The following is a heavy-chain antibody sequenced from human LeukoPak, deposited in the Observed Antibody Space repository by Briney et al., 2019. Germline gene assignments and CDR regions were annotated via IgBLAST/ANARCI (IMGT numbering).Heavy chain of an antibody. Sequence: GGSLRLSCAASGFTFNTYTMNWVRQAPGKGLEWVSYISGSSGIIDYADSVRGRFTISRDNAKNSLYLQMNSLRAEDTAVYYCAREGADWGQGTLVTVSS. V-gene: IGHV3-48*01. D-gene: IGHD1-26*01. J-gene: IGHJ4*02. CDR3: AREGAD. CDR1: GFTFNTYT. CDR2: ISGSSGII.